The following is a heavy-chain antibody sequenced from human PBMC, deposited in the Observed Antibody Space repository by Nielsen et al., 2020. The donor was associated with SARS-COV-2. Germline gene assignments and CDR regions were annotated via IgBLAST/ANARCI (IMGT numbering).Heavy chain of an antibody. CDR3: ARAGHYYDSSGPILDDAFDI. V-gene: IGHV3-30-3*01. CDR2: ISYDGSNK. CDR1: GFTFSSYA. Sequence: GESLKISCAASGFTFSSYAMHWVRQAPGKGLEWVAVISYDGSNKYYADSVKGRFTISRDNSKNTLYLQMNSLRAEDTAVYYCARAGHYYDSSGPILDDAFDIWGQGTMVTVSS. J-gene: IGHJ3*02. D-gene: IGHD3-22*01.